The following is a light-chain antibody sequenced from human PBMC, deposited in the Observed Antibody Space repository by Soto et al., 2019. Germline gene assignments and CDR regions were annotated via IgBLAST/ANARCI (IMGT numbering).Light chain of an antibody. J-gene: IGLJ1*01. V-gene: IGLV2-14*01. Sequence: QSALTQPASVSGSPGQSITISCTGTSSDVGGYNYVSWYQQHPGKAPTLMMYEVSNRPSGVSNRFSGSKSGNTASLTISGLQAEDEEDYYCSSYTSSSTYVFGTGTKLTVL. CDR3: SSYTSSSTYV. CDR1: SSDVGGYNY. CDR2: EVS.